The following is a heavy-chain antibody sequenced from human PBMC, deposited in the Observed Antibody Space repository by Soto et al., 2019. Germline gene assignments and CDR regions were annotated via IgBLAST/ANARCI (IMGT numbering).Heavy chain of an antibody. CDR2: ISAYNGNT. CDR3: ARDSWDTAREWFDP. J-gene: IGHJ5*02. Sequence: ASVKVSCNASGYTFTSYGISWVRQAPGQGLEWMGWISAYNGNTNYAQKLQGRVTMTTDTSTSTAYMELRSLRSDDTAVYYCARDSWDTAREWFDPWGEGTMVTVSS. V-gene: IGHV1-18*04. D-gene: IGHD5-18*01. CDR1: GYTFTSYG.